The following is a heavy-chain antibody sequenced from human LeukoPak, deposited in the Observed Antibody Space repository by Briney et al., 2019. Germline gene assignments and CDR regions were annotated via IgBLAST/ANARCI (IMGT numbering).Heavy chain of an antibody. CDR2: INPNSGGT. V-gene: IGHV1-2*02. CDR3: ARADRLDGDRYVV. J-gene: IGHJ6*01. Sequence: ASVRLSCKPSGYAFTDYYLHWVRQAPGQGLERVGSINPNSGGTNSAQTFQGRFTITRDTTITTLYMEMTWLTSADTAIYYCARADRLDGDRYVVWGQGT. D-gene: IGHD2-21*01. CDR1: GYAFTDYY.